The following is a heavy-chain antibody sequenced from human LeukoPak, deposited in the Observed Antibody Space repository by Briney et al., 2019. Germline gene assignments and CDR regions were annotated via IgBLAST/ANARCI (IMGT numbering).Heavy chain of an antibody. CDR3: ARHCCREGYNFDS. CDR2: IYYNGNT. D-gene: IGHD5-24*01. Sequence: PSETLSLTCTVSGGSISNYYWSWIWQPPGKGLEWMGYIYYNGNTNYNPSLKSRVTMSVDTSKNHFSLNLTSVTAPDTAVYYCARHCCREGYNFDSWGQGTLVTVSS. J-gene: IGHJ4*02. V-gene: IGHV4-59*08. CDR1: GGSISNYY.